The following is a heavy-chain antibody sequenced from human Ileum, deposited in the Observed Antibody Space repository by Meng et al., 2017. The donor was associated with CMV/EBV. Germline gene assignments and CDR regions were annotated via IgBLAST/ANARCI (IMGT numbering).Heavy chain of an antibody. D-gene: IGHD2-2*01. J-gene: IGHJ4*02. CDR3: ATARRGCSTASCYLEN. Sequence: VSIDSDKLWWVWIRQSPEKGLEWIGEIFQSGRTNYNPSLSSRITISIDRSENQCSLNVNSVTAADTAKYYCATARRGCSTASCYLENWSQGTLVTVSS. CDR2: IFQSGRT. V-gene: IGHV4-4*02. CDR1: VSIDSDKL.